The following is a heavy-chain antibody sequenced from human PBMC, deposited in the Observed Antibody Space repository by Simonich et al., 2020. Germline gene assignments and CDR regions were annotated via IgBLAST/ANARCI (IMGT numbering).Heavy chain of an antibody. J-gene: IGHJ6*02. CDR2: IYHSGRT. CDR3: ARVGYSNYYYYGMDV. Sequence: QVQLQESGPGLVKPSETLSLTCAVSGYSISSGYYWGWIRPPPGKGLEWIGSIYHSGRTYYNPSLKSRVTISVDPSKNQFSLKLSSVTAADTAVYYCARVGYSNYYYYGMDVWGQGTTVTVSS. D-gene: IGHD6-13*01. CDR1: GYSISSGYY. V-gene: IGHV4-38-2*01.